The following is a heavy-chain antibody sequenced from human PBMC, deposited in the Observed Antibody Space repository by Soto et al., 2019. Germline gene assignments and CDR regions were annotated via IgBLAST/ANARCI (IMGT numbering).Heavy chain of an antibody. CDR2: LSDSGDSI. V-gene: IGHV3-23*01. D-gene: IGHD6-6*01. CDR3: ARDKRVGYSSSSEIWFDP. CDR1: GFTFSSHA. Sequence: GGSLRLSCTASGFTFSSHAMTWVRQAPGKGLEWVSGLSDSGDSIYYADSVKGRFTIYRDNSMNSLYLQMNSLRAEDTAVYYCARDKRVGYSSSSEIWFDPWGQGTLVTVSS. J-gene: IGHJ5*02.